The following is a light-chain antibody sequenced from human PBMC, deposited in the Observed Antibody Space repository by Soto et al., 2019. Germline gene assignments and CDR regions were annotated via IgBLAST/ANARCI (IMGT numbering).Light chain of an antibody. Sequence: QSALTQPASVSGSPGQSITISCTGTSSDIDAYNYVSWYQQHPGKAPKLMIYDGSNRPSGISNRFSGSKSGNTASLTISGLQAEDEADYSCGSYTTSSNYVFGPGTKVTVL. CDR3: GSYTTSSNYV. J-gene: IGLJ1*01. CDR1: SSDIDAYNY. V-gene: IGLV2-14*01. CDR2: DGS.